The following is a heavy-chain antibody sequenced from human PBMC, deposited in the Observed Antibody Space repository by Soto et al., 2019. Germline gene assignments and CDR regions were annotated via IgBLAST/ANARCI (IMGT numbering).Heavy chain of an antibody. Sequence: QVTLKESGPVLVKPTETLTLTCTVSGFSLSNARMGVSWIRQPPGKALEWLAHIFSNDEKSYSTSLKSRLTISKDTSKSQVVLTMTNMDPVDTATYDWARTLRYGSGSYYRSYGMDVWGQGTTVTVSS. CDR2: IFSNDEK. J-gene: IGHJ6*02. D-gene: IGHD3-10*01. CDR3: ARTLRYGSGSYYRSYGMDV. CDR1: GFSLSNARMG. V-gene: IGHV2-26*01.